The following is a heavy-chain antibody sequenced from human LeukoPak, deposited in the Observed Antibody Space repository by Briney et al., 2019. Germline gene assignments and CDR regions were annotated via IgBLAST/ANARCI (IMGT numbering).Heavy chain of an antibody. CDR1: GFTLSSYS. CDR2: ISSSSSYI. J-gene: IGHJ5*02. CDR3: ARDRYYYGSGSYNWFDP. Sequence: KPGGSLRLSCAASGFTLSSYSMNWVRQAPGKGLEWVSSISSSSSYIYYADSVKGRFTISRDNARNSLYLQMNSLRAEDTAVYYCARDRYYYGSGSYNWFDPWGQGTLVTVSS. D-gene: IGHD3-10*01. V-gene: IGHV3-21*01.